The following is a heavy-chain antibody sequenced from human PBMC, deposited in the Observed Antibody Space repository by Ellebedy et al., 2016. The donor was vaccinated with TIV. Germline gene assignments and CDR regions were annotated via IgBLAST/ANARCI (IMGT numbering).Heavy chain of an antibody. J-gene: IGHJ4*02. Sequence: GESLKISCAASGFTFNSYAMSWVRQAPGKGLEWVSTISHTGSRTYYANSVEGRFIISRDNSKRTLYLQMNSLRAEDTAVYYCAKGWELGYFDYWGQGTLVTVSS. D-gene: IGHD1-26*01. CDR3: AKGWELGYFDY. CDR1: GFTFNSYA. V-gene: IGHV3-23*01. CDR2: ISHTGSRT.